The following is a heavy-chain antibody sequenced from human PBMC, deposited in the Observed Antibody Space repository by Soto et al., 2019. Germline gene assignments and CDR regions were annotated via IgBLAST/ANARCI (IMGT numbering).Heavy chain of an antibody. J-gene: IGHJ6*03. Sequence: PGGSLRLSCAASGFTFSSYSMHWVRQAPDKGLEWVLVILYDVSNKYYAVSLKGRFAISRDNSKNTLYLQMNSLRAEDTAVNYCASEIAAAGNGGYYYYYYMDVWGKGTTVTVSS. CDR3: ASEIAAAGNGGYYYYYYMDV. CDR2: ILYDVSNK. D-gene: IGHD6-13*01. CDR1: GFTFSSYS. V-gene: IGHV3-33*01.